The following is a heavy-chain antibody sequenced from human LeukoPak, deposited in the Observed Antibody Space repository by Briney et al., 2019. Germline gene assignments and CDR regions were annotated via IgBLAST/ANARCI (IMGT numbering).Heavy chain of an antibody. D-gene: IGHD4-17*01. Sequence: GASVKVSCKASGYTFTSYGISWVRQAPGQGLEWMGWISAYNGNTNYAQKLQGRVTMTTDTSTSTAYMELRSLRSDDTAVYYCARDLQVTTFLFYNLYYYYYMDVWGKGTTVTISS. CDR3: ARDLQVTTFLFYNLYYYYYMDV. V-gene: IGHV1-18*01. CDR2: ISAYNGNT. CDR1: GYTFTSYG. J-gene: IGHJ6*03.